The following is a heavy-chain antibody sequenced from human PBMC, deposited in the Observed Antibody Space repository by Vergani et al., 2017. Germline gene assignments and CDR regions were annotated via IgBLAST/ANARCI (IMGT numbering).Heavy chain of an antibody. Sequence: EVQLQESGGGLVKPGGSLRVSCAASGFSFSTYSINWVRQAPGKGLEWVSSISVRSTYIYYADSLKGRFTISRDNSKNSVYLQMNSLRAEDTAIYYCARKKYYDSKDYYQVEPFDYWGQGTLVTVSS. CDR3: ARKKYYDSKDYYQVEPFDY. J-gene: IGHJ4*02. CDR1: GFSFSTYS. V-gene: IGHV3-21*06. CDR2: ISVRSTYI. D-gene: IGHD3-22*01.